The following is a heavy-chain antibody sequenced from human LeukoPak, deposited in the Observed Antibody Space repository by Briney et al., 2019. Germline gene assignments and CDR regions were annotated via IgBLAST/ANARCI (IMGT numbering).Heavy chain of an antibody. CDR1: GGTFSSYA. CDR2: IIPIFGTA. D-gene: IGHD5-18*01. Sequence: SVKVSCKASGGTFSSYAISWVRQAPGQGLEWMGGIIPIFGTANYAQKFQRRVTITADESTSTAYMELSSLRSEDTAVYYCATPAGGYSYGRYFDYWGQGTLVTVSS. V-gene: IGHV1-69*01. CDR3: ATPAGGYSYGRYFDY. J-gene: IGHJ4*02.